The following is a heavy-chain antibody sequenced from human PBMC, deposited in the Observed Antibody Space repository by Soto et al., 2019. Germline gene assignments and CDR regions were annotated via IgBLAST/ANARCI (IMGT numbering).Heavy chain of an antibody. J-gene: IGHJ3*02. V-gene: IGHV3-49*04. CDR1: GFTFGDYA. Sequence: QPGGSLRLSCTASGFTFGDYAMSWVRQAPGKGLEWVGFIRSKAYGGTTGYAASVKGRFTISRDDSKSIAYLQMNSLKTEDTAVYYCTRPAAAIRTDAFDIWGQGTMVTVSS. CDR2: IRSKAYGGTT. CDR3: TRPAAAIRTDAFDI. D-gene: IGHD2-2*02.